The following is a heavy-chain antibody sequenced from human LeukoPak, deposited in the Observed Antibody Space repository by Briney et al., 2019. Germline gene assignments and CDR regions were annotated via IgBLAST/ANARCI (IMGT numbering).Heavy chain of an antibody. CDR3: ARATADSSGSYLALYNWFDP. Sequence: GSLRLSCAASGFTVSSNYMSWIRQSPGKGLEWIGTIYYTRTTYYNPSLNSRVTISLDTSQNQFSLKLNSVTAADTAMYYCARATADSSGSYLALYNWFDPWDQGTLVTVSS. V-gene: IGHV4-39*07. D-gene: IGHD3-22*01. CDR1: GFTVSSNY. CDR2: IYYTRTT. J-gene: IGHJ5*02.